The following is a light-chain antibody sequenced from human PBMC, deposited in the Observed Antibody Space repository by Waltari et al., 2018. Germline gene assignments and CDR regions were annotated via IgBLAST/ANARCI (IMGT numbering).Light chain of an antibody. CDR1: SLRSYY. V-gene: IGLV3-19*01. CDR2: GKN. CDR3: NSRDSSGNHRV. Sequence: SSELTQDPAVSVALGQTVGITCQGDSLRSYYASWYQQTPGQAPVLVIYGKNNRPSGIPDRFSGSSSGNTASLTITGAQAEDEADYYCNSRDSSGNHRVFGGGTKLTVL. J-gene: IGLJ2*01.